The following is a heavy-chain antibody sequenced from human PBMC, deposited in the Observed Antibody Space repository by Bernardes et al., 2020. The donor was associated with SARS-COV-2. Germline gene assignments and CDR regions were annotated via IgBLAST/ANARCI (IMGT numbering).Heavy chain of an antibody. D-gene: IGHD6-6*01. V-gene: IGHV5-51*01. J-gene: IGHJ4*02. CDR3: VRGSRAARPGSSWYFLY. CDR1: GYSFSNYW. Sequence: GASLKISCEGSGYSFSNYWIGWVRQMPGKGLEWMGIIYPRDSDTKYSPSFQGQVTISADKSTTTAHLHWSSLKASDTAMYYCVRGSRAARPGSSWYFLYWGQGTLVTVSS. CDR2: IYPRDSDT.